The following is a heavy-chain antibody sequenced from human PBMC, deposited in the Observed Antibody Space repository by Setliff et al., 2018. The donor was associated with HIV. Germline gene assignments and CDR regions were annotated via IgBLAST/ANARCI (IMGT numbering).Heavy chain of an antibody. V-gene: IGHV1-18*01. CDR3: ARGVAGTFDY. CDR2: ISGYNGNT. CDR1: GYTFTRNG. D-gene: IGHD6-19*01. J-gene: IGHJ4*02. Sequence: ASVKVSCKASGYTFTRNGISWVRQAPGQGLEWMGPISGYNGNTNYAQNLQGRVTLTTDTSTSTAYMELRSLKSDDTAVYYCARGVAGTFDYWGQGTLVTVSS.